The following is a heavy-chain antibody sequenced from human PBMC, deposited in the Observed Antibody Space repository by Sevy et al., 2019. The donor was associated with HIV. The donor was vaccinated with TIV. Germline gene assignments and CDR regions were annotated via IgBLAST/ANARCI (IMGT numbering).Heavy chain of an antibody. J-gene: IGHJ6*02. CDR2: ISSSSSYI. CDR3: ARLEGVADQGMDV. V-gene: IGHV3-21*01. CDR1: GFTFSSYT. D-gene: IGHD2-15*01. Sequence: LSLTCAASGFTFSSYTMNWVRQVPGKGLEWVSSISSSSSYIYYADSVKGRFTISRDNAKNSLYLQMNSLRAEDKAVYYCARLEGVADQGMDVWGQGTTVTVS.